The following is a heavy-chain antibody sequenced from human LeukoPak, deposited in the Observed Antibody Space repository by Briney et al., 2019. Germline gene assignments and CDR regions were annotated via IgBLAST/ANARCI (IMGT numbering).Heavy chain of an antibody. CDR2: ISTTI. V-gene: IGHV3-11*01. D-gene: IGHD3-22*01. J-gene: IGHJ6*02. CDR1: GFTFSDYH. CDR3: AKSSGPGGYYYYGMDV. Sequence: GGSLRLSCAASGFTFSDYHMSWIRQAPGKGLEWVSYISTTIYYADSVKGRFTISRDNAKNSLYLQMNSLRAEDTAVYYCAKSSGPGGYYYYGMDVWGRGTTVTVSS.